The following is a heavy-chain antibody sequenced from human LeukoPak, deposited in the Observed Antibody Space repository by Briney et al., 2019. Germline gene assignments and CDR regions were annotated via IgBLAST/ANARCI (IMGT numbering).Heavy chain of an antibody. CDR3: TTTIAAAGTTDY. Sequence: PGGSLRLSCAASGFTFSNAWMSWVRQAPGKGLEWAGRIKSKTDGGTTDYAAPVKGRFTISRDDSKNTLYLQMNSLKTEDTAVYYCTTTIAAAGTTDYWGQGTLVTVSS. CDR2: IKSKTDGGTT. J-gene: IGHJ4*02. D-gene: IGHD6-13*01. CDR1: GFTFSNAW. V-gene: IGHV3-15*01.